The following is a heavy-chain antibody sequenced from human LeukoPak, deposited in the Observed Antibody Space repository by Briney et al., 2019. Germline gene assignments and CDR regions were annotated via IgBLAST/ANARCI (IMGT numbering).Heavy chain of an antibody. CDR1: GGTFSSYA. D-gene: IGHD3-10*01. CDR2: IIPIFGTA. Sequence: SVKVSCKASGGTFSSYAISWVRQAPGQGLEWMGRIIPIFGTANYAQKFQGRVTITTDESTSTAYMELSSLRSEDTAVYYCARECDYYGSGSYCWFDPWGQGALVTVSS. CDR3: ARECDYYGSGSYCWFDP. V-gene: IGHV1-69*05. J-gene: IGHJ5*02.